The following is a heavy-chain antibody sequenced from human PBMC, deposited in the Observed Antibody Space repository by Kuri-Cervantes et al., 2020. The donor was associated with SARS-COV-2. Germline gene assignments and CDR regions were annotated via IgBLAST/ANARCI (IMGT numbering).Heavy chain of an antibody. J-gene: IGHJ4*02. CDR1: GFTFSSYS. V-gene: IGHV3-21*01. D-gene: IGHD5-12*01. CDR3: ARAQRGLMVALDY. Sequence: GESLKISCAASGFTFSSYSMNWVRQAPGKGLEWVSSISSSSSYIYYADSVKGRFTISRDNAKNSLYLQMNSLRAEDTAVYYCARAQRGLMVALDYWGQETLVTVSS. CDR2: ISSSSSYI.